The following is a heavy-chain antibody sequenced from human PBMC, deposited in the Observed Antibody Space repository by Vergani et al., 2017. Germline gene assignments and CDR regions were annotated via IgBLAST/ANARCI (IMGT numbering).Heavy chain of an antibody. CDR1: GFTFSSYA. D-gene: IGHD2-15*01. CDR2: ISGSGGST. V-gene: IGHV3-23*01. CDR3: AKEFGDCSGGSCYLGYYYYGMDV. J-gene: IGHJ6*02. Sequence: EVQLLESGGGLVQPGGSLRLSCAASGFTFSSYAMSWVRQAPGKGLEWVSAISGSGGSTYYADSVKGRFTISRDNSKNTLYLQMNSLRAEDTAVYYCAKEFGDCSGGSCYLGYYYYGMDVWGQGTTVTVSS.